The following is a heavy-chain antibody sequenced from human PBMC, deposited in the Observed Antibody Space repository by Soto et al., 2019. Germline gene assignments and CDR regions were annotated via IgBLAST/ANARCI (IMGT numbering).Heavy chain of an antibody. D-gene: IGHD3-10*01. CDR1: GFTFSSYT. CDR3: AREQGVSD. Sequence: GGSLRLSCAASGFTFSSYTMNWVRQAPGKGLEWVSYISSSSSTIYYADSVKGRFTISRDNAKNSLYLQMNSLRAEDTAVYYCAREQGVSDWGQGTLVTVSS. J-gene: IGHJ4*02. V-gene: IGHV3-48*01. CDR2: ISSSSSTI.